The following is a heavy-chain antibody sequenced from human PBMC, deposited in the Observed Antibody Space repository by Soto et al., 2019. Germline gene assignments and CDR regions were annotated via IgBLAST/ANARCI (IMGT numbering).Heavy chain of an antibody. J-gene: IGHJ6*02. CDR1: GGTFSSYA. CDR3: ARVHYDFWSGYYTGNYYYYGMDV. D-gene: IGHD3-3*01. V-gene: IGHV1-69*13. Sequence: GASVKVSCKASGGTFSSYAISWVRQAPGQGLEWMGGIIPIFGTANYAQKFQGRVTITADESTSTAYMELSSLRSEDTAVYYCARVHYDFWSGYYTGNYYYYGMDVWGQGTTVTVSS. CDR2: IIPIFGTA.